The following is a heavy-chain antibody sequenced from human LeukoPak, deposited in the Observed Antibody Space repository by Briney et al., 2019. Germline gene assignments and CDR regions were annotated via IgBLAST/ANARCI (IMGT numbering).Heavy chain of an antibody. D-gene: IGHD3-22*01. CDR3: ARVGVPDYYDSSGCFDY. CDR2: ISSSSSYI. CDR1: GFTFSSYS. Sequence: GGSLRLSCAASGFTFSSYSMNWVRQAPGKGLEWVSSISSSSSYIYYADSVKGRFTISRDNAKNSLYLQMNSLRAEDTAVYYCARVGVPDYYDSSGCFDYWGQGTLVTVPS. V-gene: IGHV3-21*01. J-gene: IGHJ4*02.